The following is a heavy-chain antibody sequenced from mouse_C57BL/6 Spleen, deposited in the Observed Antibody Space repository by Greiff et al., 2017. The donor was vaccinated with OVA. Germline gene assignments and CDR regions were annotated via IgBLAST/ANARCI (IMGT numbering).Heavy chain of an antibody. V-gene: IGHV7-3*01. CDR1: GFTFTDYY. J-gene: IGHJ2*01. Sequence: EVMLVESGGGLVQPGGSLSLSCAASGFTFTDYYMSWVRQPPGKALAWLGFIRNKANGYTTEYSASVKGRFTISRDNSQSILYLQMNALRAEDSATYYCARYMYYFDYWGQGTTLTVSS. CDR2: IRNKANGYTT. CDR3: ARYMYYFDY.